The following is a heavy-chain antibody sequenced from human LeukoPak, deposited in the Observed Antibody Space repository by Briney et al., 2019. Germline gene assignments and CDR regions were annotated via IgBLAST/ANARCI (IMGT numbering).Heavy chain of an antibody. CDR3: ARAPPDYYGSGSYYNISGY. V-gene: IGHV4-39*01. CDR1: GGSISSYY. D-gene: IGHD3-10*01. CDR2: IYYSGST. Sequence: SETLSLTCTVSGGSISSYYWGWIRQPPGKGLEWIGSIYYSGSTYYNPSLKSRVTISVDTSKNQFSLKLSSVTAADTAVYYCARAPPDYYGSGSYYNISGYWGQGTLVTVSS. J-gene: IGHJ4*02.